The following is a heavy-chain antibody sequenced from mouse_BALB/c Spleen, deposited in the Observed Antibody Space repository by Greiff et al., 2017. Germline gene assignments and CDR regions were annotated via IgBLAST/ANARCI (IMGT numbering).Heavy chain of an antibody. V-gene: IGHV2-9*02. Sequence: VQLVESGPGLVAPSQSLSITCTVSGFSLTSYGVHWVRQPPGKGLEWLGVIWAGGSTNYNSALMSRLSISKDNSKSQVFLKMNSLQTDDTAMYYCARWDYGNYRGFAYWGQGTLVTVSA. CDR3: ARWDYGNYRGFAY. J-gene: IGHJ3*01. D-gene: IGHD2-1*01. CDR2: IWAGGST. CDR1: GFSLTSYG.